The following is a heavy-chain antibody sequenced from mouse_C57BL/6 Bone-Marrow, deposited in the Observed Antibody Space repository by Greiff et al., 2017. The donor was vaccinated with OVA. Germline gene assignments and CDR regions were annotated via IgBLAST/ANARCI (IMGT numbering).Heavy chain of an antibody. J-gene: IGHJ3*01. Sequence: VQLQQSVAELVRPGTSVKVSCKASGYAFTNYLLEWVKQRPGQGLEWIGVINPGSGGTNSNEKFKGKATLTADKSSSTAYMQLSSLTSEDSAVYFCARGSSWTWFAYWGQGTLVTVSA. D-gene: IGHD1-1*01. V-gene: IGHV1-54*01. CDR2: INPGSGGT. CDR1: GYAFTNYL. CDR3: ARGSSWTWFAY.